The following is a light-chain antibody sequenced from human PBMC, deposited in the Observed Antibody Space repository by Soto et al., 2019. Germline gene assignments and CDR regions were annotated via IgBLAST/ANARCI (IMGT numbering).Light chain of an antibody. CDR3: QQYGSSPLT. CDR1: QSVSSSY. V-gene: IGKV3-20*01. J-gene: IGKJ4*01. Sequence: EIVLMQFPGTLSLSPGERATLSCRASQSVSSSYLAWYQQKPGQAPRLLIYGASSRATGIPDRFSGSGSGTDFTLTISRLEPEDFAVYYCQQYGSSPLTFGGGTKV. CDR2: GAS.